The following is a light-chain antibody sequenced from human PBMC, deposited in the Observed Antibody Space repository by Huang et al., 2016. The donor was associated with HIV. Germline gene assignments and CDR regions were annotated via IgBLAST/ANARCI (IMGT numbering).Light chain of an antibody. CDR3: QQYNNWPRT. Sequence: EIVMTQSPDTLAVSPGERATLSCRASQSVSSNLAWYQQKPGQSPRLLIYGASTRATDIPARCSGSGSGTEFTLTISSLQSEDFAVYYCQQYNNWPRTFGQGTKVEIK. CDR1: QSVSSN. J-gene: IGKJ1*01. V-gene: IGKV3-15*01. CDR2: GAS.